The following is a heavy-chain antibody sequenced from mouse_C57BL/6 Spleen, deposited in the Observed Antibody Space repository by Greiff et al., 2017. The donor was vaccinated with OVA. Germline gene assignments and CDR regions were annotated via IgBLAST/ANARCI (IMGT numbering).Heavy chain of an antibody. V-gene: IGHV5-16*01. CDR3: AREGNWDYFDY. D-gene: IGHD4-1*01. CDR1: GFTFSDYY. Sequence: EVKLMESEGGLVQPGSSMKLSCTASGFTFSDYYMAWVRQVPEKGLEWVANINYDGSSTYYLDSLKSRFIISRDNAKNILYLQMSSLKSEDTATYYCAREGNWDYFDYWGQGTTLTVSS. J-gene: IGHJ2*01. CDR2: INYDGSST.